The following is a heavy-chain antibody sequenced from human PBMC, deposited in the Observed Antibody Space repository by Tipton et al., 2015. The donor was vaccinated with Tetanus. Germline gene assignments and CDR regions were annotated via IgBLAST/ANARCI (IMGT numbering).Heavy chain of an antibody. Sequence: TLSLTCAVYGESFSDYYWSWIRQPPGKGLEWIGEIHPSGITDYNPSLKSRVTISIDTSKNQFSLKVPSVTAADTAVYYCARERIEAFYYYGLDVWGQGTTVTVSS. J-gene: IGHJ6*02. V-gene: IGHV4-34*01. CDR2: IHPSGIT. CDR3: ARERIEAFYYYGLDV. CDR1: GESFSDYY. D-gene: IGHD3-3*02.